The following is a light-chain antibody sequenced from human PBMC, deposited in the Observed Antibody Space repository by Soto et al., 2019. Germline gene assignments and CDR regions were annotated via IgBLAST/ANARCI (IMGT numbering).Light chain of an antibody. CDR2: AAS. CDR3: QQSYSTPPWT. V-gene: IGKV1-39*01. J-gene: IGKJ1*01. CDR1: QSIVTY. Sequence: DIQMTQSPSSLSASVGDRVTITCRASQSIVTYLNWYLQKPGKAPKLLIYAASNLQSGVPSRFSGSGSGTDFTLTISSLQPEDFATYFCQQSYSTPPWTFGQGT.